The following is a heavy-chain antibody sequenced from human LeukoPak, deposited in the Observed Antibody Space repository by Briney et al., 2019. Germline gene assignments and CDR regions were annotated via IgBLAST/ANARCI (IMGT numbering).Heavy chain of an antibody. Sequence: GGSLRLSCAASGFTFDDYGMSWVRQAPGKGLEWVSGINWNGDSTGYADSVKGRFTISRDNAKNSLYLQMNSLRAEDTALYHCARDPYYGSRSYSTFEYWGQGTLVTVSS. V-gene: IGHV3-20*01. CDR2: INWNGDST. CDR3: ARDPYYGSRSYSTFEY. J-gene: IGHJ4*02. D-gene: IGHD3-10*01. CDR1: GFTFDDYG.